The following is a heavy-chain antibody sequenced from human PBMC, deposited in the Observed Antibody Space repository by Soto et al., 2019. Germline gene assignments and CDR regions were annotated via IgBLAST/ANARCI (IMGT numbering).Heavy chain of an antibody. CDR1: GGSFSGYY. J-gene: IGHJ5*02. D-gene: IGHD3-10*01. CDR2: INHSGST. Sequence: SETLSLTCAVYGGSFSGYYWSWIRQPPGKGLEWIGEINHSGSTNYNPSLKSRVTISLDTSKNQFSLKLSSVTAADTAVYYCARGRLELLWFGESQRWFDPWGQGTLVTV. CDR3: ARGRLELLWFGESQRWFDP. V-gene: IGHV4-34*01.